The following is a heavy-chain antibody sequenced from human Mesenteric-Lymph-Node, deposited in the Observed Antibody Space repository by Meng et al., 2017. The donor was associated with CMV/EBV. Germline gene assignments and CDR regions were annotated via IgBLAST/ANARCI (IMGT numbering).Heavy chain of an antibody. D-gene: IGHD3-22*01. V-gene: IGHV3-23*01. J-gene: IGHJ3*02. CDR1: GFTFSTYA. CDR2: VSSGGGKT. CDR3: AKDAIKYDSNYYYGAFDI. Sequence: GGSLRLSCGASGFTFSTYAMSWVRQAPGKGLEWVSAVSSGGGKTFYADSVKGRFTISRDDSKNTLYLQMNSLRADDTAIYYCAKDAIKYDSNYYYGAFDIWGQGTMVTVSS.